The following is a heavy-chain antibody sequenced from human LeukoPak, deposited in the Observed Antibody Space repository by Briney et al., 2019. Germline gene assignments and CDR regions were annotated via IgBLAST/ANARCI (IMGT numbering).Heavy chain of an antibody. D-gene: IGHD6-6*01. Sequence: SETLSLTCTVSGGSISSYYWSWIRQPPGKGLEWIGEINHSGSTNYNPSLKSRVTISVDTSKNQFSLKLSSVTAADTAVYYCARVRQLVGIYYYYYYMDVWGKGTTVTVSS. CDR2: INHSGST. CDR3: ARVRQLVGIYYYYYYMDV. CDR1: GGSISSYY. V-gene: IGHV4-34*01. J-gene: IGHJ6*03.